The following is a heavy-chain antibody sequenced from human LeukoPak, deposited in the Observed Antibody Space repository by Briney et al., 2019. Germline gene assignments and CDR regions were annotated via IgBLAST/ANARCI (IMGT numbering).Heavy chain of an antibody. CDR1: GFTFSSYL. CDR3: ARNRGPSY. CDR2: IKPDGSEK. J-gene: IGHJ4*02. V-gene: IGHV3-7*01. Sequence: GSLRLSCVASGFTFSSYLMTWVRQAPGKGLEWVANIKPDGSEKFYADSVEGRFTISRDNAKNSVYLQMDSLRAEDTAVYYCARNRGPSYWGQGTLVTVSS.